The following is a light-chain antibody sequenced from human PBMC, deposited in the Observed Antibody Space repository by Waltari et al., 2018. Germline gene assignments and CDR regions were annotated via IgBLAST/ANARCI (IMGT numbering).Light chain of an antibody. CDR3: QHYGGSPRT. V-gene: IGKV3-20*01. J-gene: IGKJ1*01. Sequence: DIVLTQSPDTLSLSPGERATLSCRASQSVSTYLALYQQKPGQAPRLLIYVASTRATDIPDRFSGSGSATDFTLTLSRLEPEDFAVDVCQHYGGSPRTFGQGTKVEI. CDR1: QSVSTY. CDR2: VAS.